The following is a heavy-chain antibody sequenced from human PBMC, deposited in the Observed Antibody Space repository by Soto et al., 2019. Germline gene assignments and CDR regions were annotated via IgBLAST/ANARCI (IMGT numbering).Heavy chain of an antibody. CDR2: ISSSSSTI. CDR3: ARSIAARQGYNYYYGMDV. Sequence: PGGSLRLCCAASGFTFSSYSMNWVRQAPGKGLEWVSYISSSSSTIYYADSVKGRFTISRDNAKNSLYLQMNSLRDEDTAVYYCARSIAARQGYNYYYGMDVWGQGTTVTVSS. D-gene: IGHD6-6*01. CDR1: GFTFSSYS. V-gene: IGHV3-48*02. J-gene: IGHJ6*02.